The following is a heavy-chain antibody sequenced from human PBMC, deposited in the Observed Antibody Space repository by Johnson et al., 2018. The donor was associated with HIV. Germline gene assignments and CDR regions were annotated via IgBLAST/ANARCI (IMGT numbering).Heavy chain of an antibody. CDR1: GFTFSSYG. CDR2: IWYDGSNK. CDR3: TTGAFHAYDM. V-gene: IGHV3-33*01. D-gene: IGHD1-1*01. Sequence: QVQLVESGGGVVQPGRSLRLSCAASGFTFSSYGMHWVRQAPGKGLEWVAVIWYDGSNKYYADSVKGRFTISRDNSKNTLYLQMNSLRAEDTAVYYCTTGAFHAYDMWGQGTMVTVSS. J-gene: IGHJ3*02.